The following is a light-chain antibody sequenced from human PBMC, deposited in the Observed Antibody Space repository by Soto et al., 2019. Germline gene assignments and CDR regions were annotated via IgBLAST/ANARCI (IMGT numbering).Light chain of an antibody. Sequence: EIVLTQSPGTLSLSPGERATLSCRASQRVSSSYLAWYQQKPGQAPRLLIYGASSRATGIPDRFSGSGSGIDFPLTISRLEHEDFAVYYCQQYGSSPLITFGQGTRLEIK. CDR3: QQYGSSPLIT. CDR2: GAS. V-gene: IGKV3-20*01. CDR1: QRVSSSY. J-gene: IGKJ5*01.